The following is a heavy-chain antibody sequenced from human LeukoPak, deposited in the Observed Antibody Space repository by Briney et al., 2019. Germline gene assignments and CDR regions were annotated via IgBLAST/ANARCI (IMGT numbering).Heavy chain of an antibody. CDR2: IIPIFGTA. J-gene: IGHJ6*03. D-gene: IGHD6-13*01. Sequence: SVKVSCKASGGTFSSYAISWVRQASGQGLEWMGGIIPIFGTANYAQKFQGRVTITADKSTSTAYMELSSLRSEDTAVYYCARDRYSSSWYLDYYYYYYMDVWGKGTTVTISS. CDR1: GGTFSSYA. V-gene: IGHV1-69*06. CDR3: ARDRYSSSWYLDYYYYYYMDV.